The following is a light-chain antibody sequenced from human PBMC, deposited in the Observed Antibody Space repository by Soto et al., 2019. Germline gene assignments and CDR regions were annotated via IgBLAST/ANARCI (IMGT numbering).Light chain of an antibody. CDR2: GAS. CDR1: ENVRTF. V-gene: IGKV3-11*01. Sequence: VLTQSPATLSLSPWERATLSCRAGENVRTFVDWYQQKPGQAPRLLIYGASNRATDIPARFSGSGSGTDFTLTISNLEPEDFAVYYCQQHSHWPPWTFGQGTKVDIK. CDR3: QQHSHWPPWT. J-gene: IGKJ1*01.